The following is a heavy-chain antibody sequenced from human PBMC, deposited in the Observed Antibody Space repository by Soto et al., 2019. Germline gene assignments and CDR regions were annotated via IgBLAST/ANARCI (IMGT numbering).Heavy chain of an antibody. CDR2: ISSSSSYT. CDR1: GFTFSDYY. CDR3: VPRKGDPFT. D-gene: IGHD3-16*01. V-gene: IGHV3-11*03. J-gene: IGHJ4*02. Sequence: PGGSLRLSCAASGFTFSDYYMSWIRQAPGKGLEWVSYISSSSSYTNYADSVKGRFTISRDNAKNSLYLQMNSLRAEDSAVYYCVPRKGDPFTWGPGTLVTVSS.